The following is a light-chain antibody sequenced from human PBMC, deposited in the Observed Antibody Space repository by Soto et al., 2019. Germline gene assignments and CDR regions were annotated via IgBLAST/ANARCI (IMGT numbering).Light chain of an antibody. Sequence: DIQLTQSPSFLPASVGDRVTITCRASQGISTYLAWYQQKPGKAPKLLIYAASTLQSGVPSRFGASGSGTEFTLTISSLQPEDFATYYCQQLNSYPITFGQGTRLEIK. CDR1: QGISTY. V-gene: IGKV1-9*01. J-gene: IGKJ5*01. CDR2: AAS. CDR3: QQLNSYPIT.